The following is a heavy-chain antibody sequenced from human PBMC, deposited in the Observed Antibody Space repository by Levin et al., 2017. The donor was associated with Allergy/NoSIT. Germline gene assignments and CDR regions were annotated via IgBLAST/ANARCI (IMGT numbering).Heavy chain of an antibody. J-gene: IGHJ6*02. D-gene: IGHD2-15*01. CDR1: GFTFSSYA. CDR2: ISYDGSNK. V-gene: IGHV3-30-3*01. Sequence: GGSLRLSCAASGFTFSSYAMHWVRQAPGKGLEWVAVISYDGSNKYYADSVKGRFTISRDNSKNTLYLQMNSLRAEDTAVYYCARAYCSGGSCYHKYYYYGMDGWGQGTTVTVSS. CDR3: ARAYCSGGSCYHKYYYYGMDG.